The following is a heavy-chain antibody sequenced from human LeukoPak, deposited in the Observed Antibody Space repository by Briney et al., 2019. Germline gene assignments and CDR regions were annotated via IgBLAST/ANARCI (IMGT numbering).Heavy chain of an antibody. CDR2: ISSSSSTI. V-gene: IGHV3-48*01. Sequence: GGSLRLSCAASGFTFSSYSMNWVRQAPGKGLEWVSYISSSSSTIYYADSVKGRFTISRDNAKNSLYLQMNSLRAEDTAVYYCAKAPRRFRGIIVTPLYYFDYWGQGTLVTVSS. CDR3: AKAPRRFRGIIVTPLYYFDY. D-gene: IGHD3-10*01. J-gene: IGHJ4*02. CDR1: GFTFSSYS.